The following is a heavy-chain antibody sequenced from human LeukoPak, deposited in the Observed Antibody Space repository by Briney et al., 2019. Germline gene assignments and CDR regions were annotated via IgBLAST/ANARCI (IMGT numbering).Heavy chain of an antibody. V-gene: IGHV1-18*04. CDR1: GYTFTSYG. CDR3: ARDYRGDSSGWYVTDY. D-gene: IGHD6-19*01. Sequence: ASVKVSCKASGYTFTSYGISWGRQAPGQGLEWMGWISAYNGNTNYAQKLQGRDTMTTDTSTSTAYMELRSLRSDDTAVYYCARDYRGDSSGWYVTDYWGQGTLVTVSS. J-gene: IGHJ4*02. CDR2: ISAYNGNT.